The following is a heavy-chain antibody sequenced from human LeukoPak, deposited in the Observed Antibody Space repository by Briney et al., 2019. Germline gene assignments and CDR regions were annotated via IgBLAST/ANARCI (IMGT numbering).Heavy chain of an antibody. Sequence: SETLSLTCTVSGDSISSYYWSWIRQPPGKGLEWIGYIYYSGSTNYNPSLKSRVTISVDTSKNQFSLKLNSVTAADTAVYYCARGRSYFDYSGQGTLATVSS. CDR2: IYYSGST. CDR1: GDSISSYY. V-gene: IGHV4-59*01. J-gene: IGHJ4*02. CDR3: ARGRSYFDY.